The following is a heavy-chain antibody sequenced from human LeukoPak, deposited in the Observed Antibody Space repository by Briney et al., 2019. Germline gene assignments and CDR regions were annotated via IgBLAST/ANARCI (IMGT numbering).Heavy chain of an antibody. CDR1: GGTFSSYA. D-gene: IGHD3-3*01. Sequence: ASVKVSCKASGGTFSSYAISWVRQAPGQGLEWMGGIIPIFGTANYAQKFQGRVTITADKSTSTAYMELSSLRSEDTAVYYCARTPYYDFWSGDYYYYYMDVWGKGTTVTVSS. CDR3: ARTPYYDFWSGDYYYYYMDV. J-gene: IGHJ6*03. CDR2: IIPIFGTA. V-gene: IGHV1-69*06.